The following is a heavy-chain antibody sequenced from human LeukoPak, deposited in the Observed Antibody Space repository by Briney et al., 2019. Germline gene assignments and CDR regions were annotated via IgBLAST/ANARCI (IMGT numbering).Heavy chain of an antibody. Sequence: SETLSLTCTVSGGSISSSSYYWGWIRQPPGKGLEWIGSIYYSGSTYYNPSLKSRVTMSVDTSKNQFSLKLSSVTAAATAVYYCARLSTVTTSFDYWGQGTLVTVSS. D-gene: IGHD4-17*01. J-gene: IGHJ4*02. V-gene: IGHV4-39*07. CDR3: ARLSTVTTSFDY. CDR2: IYYSGST. CDR1: GGSISSSSYY.